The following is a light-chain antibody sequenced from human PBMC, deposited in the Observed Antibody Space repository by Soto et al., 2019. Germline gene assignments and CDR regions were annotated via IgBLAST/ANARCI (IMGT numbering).Light chain of an antibody. CDR2: DAS. V-gene: IGKV3-11*01. CDR3: QQRINWPLT. CDR1: QNVSSY. J-gene: IGKJ4*01. Sequence: EIVLTQSPATLSLSPGERATLSCRASQNVSSYLAWYQQKPGQAPRLLIYDASNRATGIPARFSGSGSGTDFTLTISSLAPEDFAVYYCQQRINWPLTFGGGTKVEIK.